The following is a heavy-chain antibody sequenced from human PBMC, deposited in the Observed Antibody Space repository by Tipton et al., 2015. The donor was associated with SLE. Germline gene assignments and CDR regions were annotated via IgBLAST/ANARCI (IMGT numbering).Heavy chain of an antibody. J-gene: IGHJ3*02. V-gene: IGHV4-39*02. CDR2: INRSGST. Sequence: TLSLTCTVSGGSISSSSYYWSWIRQPPGKGLEWIGEINRSGSTNYNPSLKSRVTISVDTSKNQFSLKLSSVTAADTAVYYCAREIAYGAFYIWGQGTMVTVSS. CDR3: AREIAYGAFYI. CDR1: GGSISSSSYY. D-gene: IGHD2-21*01.